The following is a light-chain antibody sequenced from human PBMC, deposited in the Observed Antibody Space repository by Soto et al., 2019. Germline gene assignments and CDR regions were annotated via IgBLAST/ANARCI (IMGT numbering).Light chain of an antibody. V-gene: IGKV3-20*01. CDR2: GAS. J-gene: IGKJ4*01. CDR3: QQYGRSPLT. CDR1: QSVSSSY. Sequence: EIVLTQSPGTLSLSPGERATLSCRASQSVSSSYLAWYQQKPGQAPRLLIYGASSRATGIPDRFSGSGSGTDFTLTISRLEPEDFAVYYCQQYGRSPLTFGGGNKVEIK.